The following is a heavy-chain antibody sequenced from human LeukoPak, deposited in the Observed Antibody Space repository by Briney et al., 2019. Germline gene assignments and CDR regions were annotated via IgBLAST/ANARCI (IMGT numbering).Heavy chain of an antibody. CDR1: GYTFRGNY. CDR2: IDANNGDT. V-gene: IGHV1-2*02. J-gene: IGHJ4*02. Sequence: ASVKISCKASGYTFRGNYIHWLRQAPGQGLEWMGWIDANNGDTKSAQKFQGRVTMSRDTSISTAYMDLSSLSPDDAAVYYCARDPSSVTLYFFDYWGQGTLVTVSS. D-gene: IGHD4-11*01. CDR3: ARDPSSVTLYFFDY.